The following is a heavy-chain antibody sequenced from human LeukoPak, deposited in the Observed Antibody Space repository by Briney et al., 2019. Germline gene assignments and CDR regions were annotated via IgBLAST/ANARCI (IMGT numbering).Heavy chain of an antibody. CDR3: ARRSSNYDFWSGALDWFDP. V-gene: IGHV1-2*02. Sequence: ASVKVSCTASGYTFTGYYMHWVRQAPGQGLEWMGWINPNSGGTNYAQKFQGRVTMTRDTSISTAYMELSRLRSDDTAVYYCARRSSNYDFWSGALDWFDPWGQGTLVTVSS. CDR2: INPNSGGT. J-gene: IGHJ5*02. CDR1: GYTFTGYY. D-gene: IGHD3-3*01.